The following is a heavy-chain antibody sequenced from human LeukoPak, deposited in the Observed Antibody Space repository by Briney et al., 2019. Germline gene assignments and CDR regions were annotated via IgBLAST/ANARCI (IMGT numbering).Heavy chain of an antibody. Sequence: GGSLRLSCAASGFTFSSYWMSWVRQAPGKGLEWVANIKQDGSEKYYVDSVKGRFTISRDNAKNSLYLQMNSLRAEDTAVYYCARSPYGDYGVYYFDYWGQGTLVTVSS. CDR2: IKQDGSEK. CDR1: GFTFSSYW. V-gene: IGHV3-7*01. J-gene: IGHJ4*02. CDR3: ARSPYGDYGVYYFDY. D-gene: IGHD4-17*01.